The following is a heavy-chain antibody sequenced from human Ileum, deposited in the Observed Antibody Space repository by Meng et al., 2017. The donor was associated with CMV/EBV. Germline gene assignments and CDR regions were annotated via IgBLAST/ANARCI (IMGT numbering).Heavy chain of an antibody. D-gene: IGHD1-14*01. CDR3: AISPNQDPGP. CDR1: GASIHSDIS. CDR2: IYQTGST. V-gene: IGHV4-4*02. Sequence: LTCAVSGASIHSDISCSWFRQPPGKGLEWIGEIYQTGSTNYTPSLKSRVTISMDKSKNQFSLNLSSVTAADTAFYYCAISPNQDPGPWGQGTLVTVSS. J-gene: IGHJ5*02.